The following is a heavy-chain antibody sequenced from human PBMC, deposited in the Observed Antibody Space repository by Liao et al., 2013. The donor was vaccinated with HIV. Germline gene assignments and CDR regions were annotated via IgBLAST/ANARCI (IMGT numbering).Heavy chain of an antibody. D-gene: IGHD2-2*02. J-gene: IGHJ4*02. Sequence: QVQLQESGPGLVKPSQTLSLTCTVSGGSISSGDYYWSWIRQPPGKGLEWIGYIYYSGSTYCNPSLKSRVTMSVDTSKNQFSLKLSSVTAADTAVYYCARDPRLYCTSTSCYRVGFDYWGQGTLVTVSS. CDR2: IYYSGST. CDR3: ARDPRLYCTSTSCYRVGFDY. V-gene: IGHV4-30-4*08. CDR1: GGSISSGDYY.